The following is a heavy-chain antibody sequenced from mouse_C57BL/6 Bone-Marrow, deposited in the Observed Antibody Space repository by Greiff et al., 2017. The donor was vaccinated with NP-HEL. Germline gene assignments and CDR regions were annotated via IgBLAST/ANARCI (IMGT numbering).Heavy chain of an antibody. CDR3: ASSSYYGSSPWYFDV. D-gene: IGHD1-1*01. V-gene: IGHV1-85*01. J-gene: IGHJ1*03. CDR2: IYPRDGST. Sequence: QVQLQQSGPELVKPGASVKLSCKASGYTFTSYDINWVKQRPGQGLEWIGWIYPRDGSTKYNEKFKGKATLTVDTSSSTAYMELHSLTSEDSAVYFCASSSYYGSSPWYFDVWGTGTTVTVSS. CDR1: GYTFTSYD.